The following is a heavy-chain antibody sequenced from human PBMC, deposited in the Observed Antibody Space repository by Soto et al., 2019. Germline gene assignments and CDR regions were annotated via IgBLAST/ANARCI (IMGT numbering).Heavy chain of an antibody. J-gene: IGHJ4*02. Sequence: QVQLVQSGAEVKKPGASVKVSCKASGYTFTSYAMHWVRQAPGQRLEWMGWINAGNGNTKYSQKFQGRVTITRDTSESTAYMELSSLRSEDTAVYYCARVWVEGSGYYYYYWGQGTLVTVSS. CDR1: GYTFTSYA. CDR2: INAGNGNT. CDR3: ARVWVEGSGYYYYY. D-gene: IGHD3-22*01. V-gene: IGHV1-3*01.